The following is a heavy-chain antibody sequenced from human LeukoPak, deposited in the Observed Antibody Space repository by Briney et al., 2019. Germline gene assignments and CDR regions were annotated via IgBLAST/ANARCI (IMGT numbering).Heavy chain of an antibody. CDR3: ARHFDY. J-gene: IGHJ4*02. CDR1: GGSLSRSGYY. Sequence: SETLSLTCSVSGGSLSRSGYYWGWIRQPPGKGLEWIGSLSYSGNTYYNPSLKSRVTISVDTSKNQFSLKLSSVTAADTAVYYCARHFDYWGQGTLVTVSS. V-gene: IGHV4-39*01. CDR2: LSYSGNT.